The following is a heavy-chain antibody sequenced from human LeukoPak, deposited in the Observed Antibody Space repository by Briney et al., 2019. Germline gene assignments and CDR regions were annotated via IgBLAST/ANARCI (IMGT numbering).Heavy chain of an antibody. D-gene: IGHD3-3*01. CDR2: INPIGGST. CDR3: AISGWLLSPKLEYYYMDV. Sequence: ASVKVSCKASGYTFTSYYMHWVRQAPGQGLEWMGIINPIGGSTSYAQKFQGRVTMTRDTSTSTVYMELSSLRSEDTAVYYCAISGWLLSPKLEYYYMDVWGKGTTVTVSS. V-gene: IGHV1-46*01. J-gene: IGHJ6*03. CDR1: GYTFTSYY.